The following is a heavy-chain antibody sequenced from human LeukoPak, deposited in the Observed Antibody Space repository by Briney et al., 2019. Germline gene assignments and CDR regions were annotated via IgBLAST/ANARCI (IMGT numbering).Heavy chain of an antibody. V-gene: IGHV3-23*01. D-gene: IGHD2-15*01. Sequence: GGSLRLSCAASGFTFSTYAMSWVRQAPGKGLEWVSTISGSDGSTCYADSVKGRFTISRDNSKNTLYVQMNSLRAEDTAVYYCAKDYCSGVTCYYLDYWGQGTLVTVSS. CDR1: GFTFSTYA. CDR2: ISGSDGST. CDR3: AKDYCSGVTCYYLDY. J-gene: IGHJ4*02.